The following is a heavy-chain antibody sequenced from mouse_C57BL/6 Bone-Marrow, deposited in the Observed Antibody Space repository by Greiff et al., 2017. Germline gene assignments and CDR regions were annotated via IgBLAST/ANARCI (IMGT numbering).Heavy chain of an antibody. CDR1: GYSITSGYY. Sequence: EVKLMESGPGLVKPSQSLSLTCSVTGYSITSGYYWNWIRQFPGNKLEWMGYISYDGSNNYNPSLKNRISLTRDTSKNQFFLKLNSVTTEDTATYYCARARFRPYYYSMDYWGQGTSVTVSS. J-gene: IGHJ4*01. CDR2: ISYDGSN. V-gene: IGHV3-6*01. CDR3: ARARFRPYYYSMDY.